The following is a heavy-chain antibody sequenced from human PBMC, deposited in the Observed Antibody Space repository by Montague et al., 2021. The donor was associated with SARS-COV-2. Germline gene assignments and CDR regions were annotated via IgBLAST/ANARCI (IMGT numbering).Heavy chain of an antibody. D-gene: IGHD1-26*01. CDR2: INHSGST. CDR1: GGSFSGYY. V-gene: IGHV4-34*01. J-gene: IGHJ4*02. Sequence: SETLSLTCAVYGGSFSGYYWSWIRQPPGKGLEWIGEINHSGSTNHNPSLKSRVTISVDTSKNQFSLKLSSVTAADTAVYYCARKGSGRSDLAYWGQGTLVTVSS. CDR3: ARKGSGRSDLAY.